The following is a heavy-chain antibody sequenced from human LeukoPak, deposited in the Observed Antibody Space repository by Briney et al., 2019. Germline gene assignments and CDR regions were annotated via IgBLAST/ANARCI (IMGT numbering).Heavy chain of an antibody. Sequence: GRSLRLSCAASGFTFSSYAMHWVRQAPGKGLEWVAVISSDGSNKYYADSVKGRFTISRDNSKNTLYLQMNSLRAEDTAVYYCARAYCSSTSCYADYYYGMDVWGQGTTVTVSS. CDR3: ARAYCSSTSCYADYYYGMDV. CDR2: ISSDGSNK. J-gene: IGHJ6*02. D-gene: IGHD2-2*01. CDR1: GFTFSSYA. V-gene: IGHV3-30*04.